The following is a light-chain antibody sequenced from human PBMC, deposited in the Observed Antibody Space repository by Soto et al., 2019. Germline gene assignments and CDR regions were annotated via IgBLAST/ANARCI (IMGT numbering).Light chain of an antibody. Sequence: DIQMTQSPSSLSASVGDRVTITCQASQSMSSYLNWYQQKPGKAPKLLIYAASTLQSGVPSRFSGSGSGTDFTLTISSLQPEDFATYYCQQSDSTPGTFGQGTKVDIK. J-gene: IGKJ1*01. CDR3: QQSDSTPGT. CDR2: AAS. V-gene: IGKV1-39*01. CDR1: QSMSSY.